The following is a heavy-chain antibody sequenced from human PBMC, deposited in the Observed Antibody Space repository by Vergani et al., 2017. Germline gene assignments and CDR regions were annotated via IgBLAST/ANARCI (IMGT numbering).Heavy chain of an antibody. CDR3: AKDLPAQLLGDY. D-gene: IGHD2-2*01. J-gene: IGHJ4*02. CDR2: ISGSGGST. CDR1: GGTFSSYA. Sequence: VQLVQSGAEVKKPGSSVKVSCKASGGTFSSYAMSWVRQAPGKGLEWVSAISGSGGSTYYADSVKGRFTISRDNTKNTLYLQMNSLRAEDTAVYYCAKDLPAQLLGDYWGQGTLVTVSS. V-gene: IGHV3-23*04.